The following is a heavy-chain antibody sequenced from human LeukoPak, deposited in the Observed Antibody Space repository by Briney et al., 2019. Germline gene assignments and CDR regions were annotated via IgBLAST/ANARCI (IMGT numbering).Heavy chain of an antibody. CDR2: RNYTSKCYN. Sequence: SQTLSFTCSVSGDTVSTNSTAWNWTTHSQSIALDSLARRNYTSKCYNYYAVSVYSRINNNADTFKNQFSLLRKSLTSEETAAYYCTRSRITLAGTEFGYWGQGTLVTVSS. D-gene: IGHD6-19*01. CDR3: TRSRITLAGTEFGY. CDR1: GDTVSTNSTA. V-gene: IGHV6-1*01. J-gene: IGHJ4*02.